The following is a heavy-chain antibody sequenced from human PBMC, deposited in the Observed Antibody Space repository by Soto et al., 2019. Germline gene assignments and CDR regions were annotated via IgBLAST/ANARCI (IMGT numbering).Heavy chain of an antibody. CDR2: INPSGGST. J-gene: IGHJ5*02. D-gene: IGHD6-6*01. CDR1: GYTFTSYY. Sequence: ASVKVSCKASGYTFTSYYMHWVRQAPGQGLEWMGIINPSGGSTSYAQKFQGRVTMTRDTSTSTVYMELSSLRSEDTAVYYCVRELYSSSSGVARKAPRFDPWGQGTLVTVSS. V-gene: IGHV1-46*01. CDR3: VRELYSSSSGVARKAPRFDP.